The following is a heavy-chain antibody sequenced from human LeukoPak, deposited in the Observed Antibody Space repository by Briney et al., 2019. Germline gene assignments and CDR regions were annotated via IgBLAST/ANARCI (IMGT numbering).Heavy chain of an antibody. Sequence: SETLSLTCAVYGGSFDGYYWSWFRQAPGGGLEWIGEVNHREVTHYNPSLKSRVTILADASKNQFSLKLSSVTAADTAVYYCARDGGSEGLKSDYWGQGTLVTVSS. D-gene: IGHD4-23*01. CDR2: VNHREVT. V-gene: IGHV4-34*01. CDR1: GGSFDGYY. CDR3: ARDGGSEGLKSDY. J-gene: IGHJ4*02.